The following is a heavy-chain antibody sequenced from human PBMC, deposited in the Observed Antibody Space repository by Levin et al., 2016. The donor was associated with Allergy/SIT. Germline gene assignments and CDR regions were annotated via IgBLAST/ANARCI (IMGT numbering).Heavy chain of an antibody. Sequence: GGSLRLSCAASGFTFSDHYMNWIRQAPGKGLEWVSFISGSSSYTNYADSVKGRFTISRDNAKNSLYLQMNSLRAEDTAVYYCARDALYNTNWHVDYWGQGTLVTVSS. V-gene: IGHV3-11*05. J-gene: IGHJ4*02. CDR3: ARDALYNTNWHVDY. CDR2: ISGSSSYT. CDR1: GFTFSDHY. D-gene: IGHD3-3*01.